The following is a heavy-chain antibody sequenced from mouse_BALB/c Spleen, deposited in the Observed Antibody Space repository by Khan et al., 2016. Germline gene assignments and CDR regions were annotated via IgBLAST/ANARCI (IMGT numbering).Heavy chain of an antibody. J-gene: IGHJ4*01. D-gene: IGHD2-3*01. Sequence: EVQLQESGPSLVKPSQTLSLTCSVTGDSITSGYWNWIRKFPGNKLEYMGYISYSGSTYYNPSLKSRISITRDTSKNQYYLQLNSVTTEDTATYXCARGRSNDLYAMDYWGQGTSVTVSS. CDR3: ARGRSNDLYAMDY. CDR1: GDSITSGY. V-gene: IGHV3-8*02. CDR2: ISYSGST.